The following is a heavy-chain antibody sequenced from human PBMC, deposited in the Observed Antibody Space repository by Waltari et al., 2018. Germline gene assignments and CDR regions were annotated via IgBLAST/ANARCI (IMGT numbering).Heavy chain of an antibody. CDR2: SSADGIST. CDR1: GFTFSAYR. Sequence: EVQLVESGGGLVQPGGSLRLSCAASGFTFSAYRMHWVRQAPGKGLMLVSLSSADGISTLSAYSVKGRFTMSRDNAKDTLYLQMSSLRVADTAVYYCAIQISGVVFWGQGTLVTVSS. D-gene: IGHD3-3*01. V-gene: IGHV3-74*01. J-gene: IGHJ4*02. CDR3: AIQISGVVF.